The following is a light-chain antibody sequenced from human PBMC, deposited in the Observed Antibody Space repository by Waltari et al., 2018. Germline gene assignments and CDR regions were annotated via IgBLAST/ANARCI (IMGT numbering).Light chain of an antibody. J-gene: IGKJ2*01. CDR2: ATS. CDR3: QQLTSYPRT. V-gene: IGKV1-9*01. Sequence: DIQLTQSPSFLSASVGDRVTITCRASPDLKTYLAWYQQRPGKAPKLLIFATSNLQDWVPSRFSGSGSGAEFTLTISGLQPEDFATYYCQQLTSYPRTFGQGTKVEI. CDR1: PDLKTY.